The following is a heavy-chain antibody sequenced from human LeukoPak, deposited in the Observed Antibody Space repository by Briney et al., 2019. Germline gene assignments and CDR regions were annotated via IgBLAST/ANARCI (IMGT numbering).Heavy chain of an antibody. CDR1: GGTFSSYA. D-gene: IGHD3-3*01. Sequence: SVKVSCKASGGTFSSYAISWVRQAPGQGLEWMGGIVPIFGTANYAQKFQGRVTITADESTSTAYMELSSLRSEDTAVYYCARDDKQDYDFWSGYYHFNAFDIWGQGTMVTVSS. CDR2: IVPIFGTA. V-gene: IGHV1-69*01. CDR3: ARDDKQDYDFWSGYYHFNAFDI. J-gene: IGHJ3*02.